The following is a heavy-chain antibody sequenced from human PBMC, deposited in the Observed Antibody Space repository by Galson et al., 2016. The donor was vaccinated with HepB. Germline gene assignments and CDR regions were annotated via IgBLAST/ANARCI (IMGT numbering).Heavy chain of an antibody. Sequence: TLSLTCTVSSGSISAFYWSWIRQPPGKGLEWLGYLYFGRSTNYNPSLKSRVIISVDTSKNQFSLKLSSVTAADSAVYYCAGGSRLGELFHWGQGTLVTVSS. CDR2: LYFGRST. D-gene: IGHD3-16*01. CDR3: AGGSRLGELFH. V-gene: IGHV4-59*01. CDR1: SGSISAFY. J-gene: IGHJ4*02.